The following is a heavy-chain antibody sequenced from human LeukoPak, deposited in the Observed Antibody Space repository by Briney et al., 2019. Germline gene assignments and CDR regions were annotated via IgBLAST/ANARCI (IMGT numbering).Heavy chain of an antibody. J-gene: IGHJ1*01. V-gene: IGHV4-59*01. CDR2: IYYSGST. D-gene: IGHD3-10*01. CDR1: GGSISSYY. CDR3: ARDLAGSGYFYFQH. Sequence: SETLSLTCTVSGGSISSYYWSWIRQPPGKGLEWIGYIYYSGSTNYNPSLKSRVTISVDTSKNQFSLKLSSVTAADTAVYYCARDLAGSGYFYFQHWGQGTLVTVSS.